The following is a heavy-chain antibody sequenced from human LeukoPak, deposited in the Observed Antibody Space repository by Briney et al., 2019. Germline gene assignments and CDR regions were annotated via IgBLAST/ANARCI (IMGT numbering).Heavy chain of an antibody. CDR3: AKSDPGYCAGGSCNLGIDY. CDR2: VSAAGGSR. V-gene: IGHV3-23*01. CDR1: GFTFRNYA. D-gene: IGHD2-15*01. J-gene: IGHJ4*02. Sequence: GGSLRLSCAASGFTFRNYAMTWVRHAPGKGLEWVSSVSAAGGSRWYADSVKGRFTISKDEYTNSLYLQMSGLRAEDTAVYYCAKSDPGYCAGGSCNLGIDYWGQGTLVTVSS.